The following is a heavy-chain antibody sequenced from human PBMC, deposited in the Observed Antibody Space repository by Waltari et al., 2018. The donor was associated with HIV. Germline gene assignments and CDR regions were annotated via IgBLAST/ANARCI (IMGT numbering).Heavy chain of an antibody. Sequence: EVQLLESGGGLVQPGESLRLSCAASGFTFTNYDMSWVRQAPGKGPEWVSAISGSGDNTYYTDSVKGRFTISRDNSKSTLYLQMSSLRAEDTALYYCARPPGYCTTAGCFYWYFDLWGRGTLVTVSS. CDR2: ISGSGDNT. CDR3: ARPPGYCTTAGCFYWYFDL. CDR1: GFTFTNYD. J-gene: IGHJ2*01. D-gene: IGHD2-2*01. V-gene: IGHV3-23*01.